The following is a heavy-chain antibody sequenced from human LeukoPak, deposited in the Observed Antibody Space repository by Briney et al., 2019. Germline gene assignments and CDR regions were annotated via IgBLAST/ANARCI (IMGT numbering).Heavy chain of an antibody. J-gene: IGHJ5*02. CDR2: IIPIFGTA. CDR1: GGTFSGYA. Sequence: SVKVSCNASGGTFSGYAISWVRQAPGQGLEWMGGIIPIFGTANYAQKFQGRVTITADESTSTAYMELSSLRSEDTAVYYCARDRPGRYCSSTSCYTASPFDPWGQGTLVTVSS. V-gene: IGHV1-69*13. D-gene: IGHD2-2*02. CDR3: ARDRPGRYCSSTSCYTASPFDP.